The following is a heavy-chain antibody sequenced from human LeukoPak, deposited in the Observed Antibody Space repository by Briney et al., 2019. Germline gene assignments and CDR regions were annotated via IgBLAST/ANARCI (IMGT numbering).Heavy chain of an antibody. Sequence: GGSLRLSCAASGFTFSSYAMSWVRQAPGKGLEWVSAISGSGGSTYYADSVKGRFTISRDNSKNTLYLQMNSLRAEDTAVYYCAKVPEGSGSYYTVYWGQGTLVTVPS. D-gene: IGHD3-10*01. CDR2: ISGSGGST. CDR1: GFTFSSYA. CDR3: AKVPEGSGSYYTVY. V-gene: IGHV3-23*01. J-gene: IGHJ4*02.